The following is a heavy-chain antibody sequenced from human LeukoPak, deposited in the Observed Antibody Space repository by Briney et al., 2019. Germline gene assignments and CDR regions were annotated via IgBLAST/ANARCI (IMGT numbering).Heavy chain of an antibody. CDR3: AKDPEGPYYYYYMDV. CDR1: GFTFSNYG. V-gene: IGHV3-23*01. J-gene: IGHJ6*03. CDR2: ITASSSST. Sequence: GGSLRLSCEASGFTFSNYGMSWVRQAPGKGLEWVSAITASSSSTHDADSVQGRFTISRDNSKNTLYLQMNSLRAEDTAVYYCAKDPEGPYYYYYMDVWGKGTTVTVSS.